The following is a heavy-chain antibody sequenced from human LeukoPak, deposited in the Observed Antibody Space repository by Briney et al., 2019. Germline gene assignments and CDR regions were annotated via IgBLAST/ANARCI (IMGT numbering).Heavy chain of an antibody. J-gene: IGHJ3*02. CDR1: GFSFSSYE. Sequence: GGSLRLSCAASGFSFSSYEMNCVRQAPGKGLEWVSYISGSGTTIYYADSVKGRFTISRDNAENSLYLQMNSLRAEDTAVYYCARDATTPNIGWYDDAFDIWGHGTMVTVSS. D-gene: IGHD6-19*01. V-gene: IGHV3-48*03. CDR3: ARDATTPNIGWYDDAFDI. CDR2: ISGSGTTI.